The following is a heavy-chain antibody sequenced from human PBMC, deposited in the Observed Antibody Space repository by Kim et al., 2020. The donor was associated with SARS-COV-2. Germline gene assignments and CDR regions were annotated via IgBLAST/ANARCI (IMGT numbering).Heavy chain of an antibody. D-gene: IGHD3-9*01. CDR3: AKDLSRDYVILTGYYYYYGMDV. Sequence: GGSLRLSCAASGFTFSSYGMHWVRQAPGKGLEWVAVISYDGSNKYYADSVKGRFTISRDNSKNTLYLQMNSLRAEDTAVYYCAKDLSRDYVILTGYYYYYGMDVWGQGTTVTVSS. V-gene: IGHV3-30*18. CDR2: ISYDGSNK. CDR1: GFTFSSYG. J-gene: IGHJ6*02.